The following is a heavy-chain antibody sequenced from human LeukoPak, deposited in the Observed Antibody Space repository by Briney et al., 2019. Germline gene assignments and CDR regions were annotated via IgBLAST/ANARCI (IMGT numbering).Heavy chain of an antibody. V-gene: IGHV6-1*01. D-gene: IGHD6-6*01. CDR2: TYYRSKWYN. J-gene: IGHJ6*03. CDR3: ARAHSSSLGYYYYYMDV. CDR1: GDSVSSNSAA. Sequence: SQTLSLTCAISGDSVSSNSAAWNWIRQSPSRGLEWLGRTYYRSKWYNDYAVSVKSRITINPDTSKNQFSLQLNSVTPEDTAVYYCARAHSSSLGYYYYYMDVWGKGTTVTVSS.